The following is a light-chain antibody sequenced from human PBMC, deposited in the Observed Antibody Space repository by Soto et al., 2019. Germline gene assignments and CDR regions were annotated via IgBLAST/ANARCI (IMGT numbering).Light chain of an antibody. CDR1: SGSVSTSYY. CDR3: VLYMGSGINWV. Sequence: QTVVTQEPSCSVSPGGTVTLTGSLSSGSVSTSYYPSWYQQTPGQAPRTLIYSTNTRSSGVPDRFSGSILGNKAALTITGAQADDESDYYCVLYMGSGINWVFGGGTKLTVL. CDR2: STN. V-gene: IGLV8-61*01. J-gene: IGLJ3*02.